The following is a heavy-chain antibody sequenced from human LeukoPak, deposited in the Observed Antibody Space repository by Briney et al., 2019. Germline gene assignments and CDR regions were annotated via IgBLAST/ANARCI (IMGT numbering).Heavy chain of an antibody. V-gene: IGHV6-1*01. CDR2: TYYRSKWYN. Sequence: SQTLSLTCAISGDSVSSNSAAWNWIRQSPSRGLEWLGRTYYRSKWYNDYAVSVKSRITINPDTSKNQFSMQLNSVTPEDTAVYYCAREDSGGESTGDLHFDYWGQGTLVTVSS. CDR1: GDSVSSNSAA. CDR3: AREDSGGESTGDLHFDY. J-gene: IGHJ4*02. D-gene: IGHD7-27*01.